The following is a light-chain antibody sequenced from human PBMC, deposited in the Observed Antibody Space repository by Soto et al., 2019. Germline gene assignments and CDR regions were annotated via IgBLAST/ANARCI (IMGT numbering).Light chain of an antibody. J-gene: IGKJ1*01. Sequence: DIQMTPSPSSLSASVGDRVTITCRASQSVSTRLAWYQQKPGKAPKVLIYDASSWAGGVPSRFTGSGSGTEFTLTINSLQPDDFATYYCQQYSVYWTFGQGTKVEIK. CDR2: DAS. CDR1: QSVSTR. V-gene: IGKV1-5*01. CDR3: QQYSVYWT.